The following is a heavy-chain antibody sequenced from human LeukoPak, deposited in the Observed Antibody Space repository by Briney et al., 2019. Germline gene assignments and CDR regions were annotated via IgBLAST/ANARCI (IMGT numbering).Heavy chain of an antibody. J-gene: IGHJ4*02. Sequence: SETLSLTCTVSGGSMNSRSYYWGWIRQPPGQGLEFIGSIFYTGSAYYNPSLKSRVSISVDTSKSHFSLNLISVTAADTALYYCASLFYFGSGSFPTYWGLGTLVTVSS. CDR3: ASLFYFGSGSFPTY. CDR2: IFYTGSA. D-gene: IGHD3-10*01. CDR1: GGSMNSRSYY. V-gene: IGHV4-39*01.